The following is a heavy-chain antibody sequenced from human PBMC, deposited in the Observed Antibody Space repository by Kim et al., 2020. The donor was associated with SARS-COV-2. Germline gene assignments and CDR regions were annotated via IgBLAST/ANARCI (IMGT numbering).Heavy chain of an antibody. Sequence: AASVKGRFPISRDHAKNTLYLQMNSLRGEDTAVYYCARETNDFWSGLDYWGQGTLVTVSP. J-gene: IGHJ4*02. V-gene: IGHV3-74*01. D-gene: IGHD3-3*01. CDR3: ARETNDFWSGLDY.